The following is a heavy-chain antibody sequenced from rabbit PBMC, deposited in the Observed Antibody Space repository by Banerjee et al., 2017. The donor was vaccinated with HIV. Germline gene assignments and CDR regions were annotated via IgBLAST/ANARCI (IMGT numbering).Heavy chain of an antibody. CDR1: GFSFSSNS. Sequence: QQQLEESGGGLVKPGASLTLTCTASGFSFSSNSMCWVRQAPGKGLEWIGCIYADDLSTDYATWAKGRFTISKTSSTTVTLQMTSLTAADTATYFCARSPYYGYDYAGYGYGTYFNVWGPGTLVTVS. V-gene: IGHV1S45*01. CDR3: ARSPYYGYDYAGYGYGTYFNV. D-gene: IGHD6-1*01. CDR2: IYADDLST. J-gene: IGHJ4*01.